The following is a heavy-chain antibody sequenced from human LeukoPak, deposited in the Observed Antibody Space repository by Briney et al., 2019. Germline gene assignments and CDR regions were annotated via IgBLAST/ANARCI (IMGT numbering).Heavy chain of an antibody. Sequence: KPGGSLRLSCAASGFTFSSYSMNWVRQAPGKGLEWVSSISSSSSYIYYADSVKGRFTISRDNAKNSLYLQMNSLRAEDTALYHCARIKMRRGYSYGLAPDYYYYMDVWGKGTTVTVSS. CDR3: ARIKMRRGYSYGLAPDYYYYMDV. CDR2: ISSSSSYI. J-gene: IGHJ6*03. D-gene: IGHD5-18*01. V-gene: IGHV3-21*04. CDR1: GFTFSSYS.